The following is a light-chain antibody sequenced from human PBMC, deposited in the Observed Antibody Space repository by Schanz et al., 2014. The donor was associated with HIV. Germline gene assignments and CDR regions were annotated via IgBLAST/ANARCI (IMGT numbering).Light chain of an antibody. J-gene: IGLJ3*02. CDR1: SSDVGGYNY. V-gene: IGLV2-14*01. CDR3: SSCTTSNTVV. Sequence: QSVLTQPASVSGSPGQSITISCTGTSSDVGGYNYVSWYQQHPGKAPKLMIYDVSKRPSGVPDRFSGSKSGNTASLAISGLQSEDEADYYCSSCTTSNTVVFGGGTKLTVL. CDR2: DVS.